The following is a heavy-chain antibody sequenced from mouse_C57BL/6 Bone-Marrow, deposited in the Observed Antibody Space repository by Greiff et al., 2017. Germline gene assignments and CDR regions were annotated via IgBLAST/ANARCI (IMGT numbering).Heavy chain of an antibody. V-gene: IGHV1-9*01. D-gene: IGHD2-1*01. J-gene: IGHJ4*01. Sequence: VQLQQSGAELMKPGASVKLSCKATGYTFTGYWIEWVKQRPGHGLEWIGEIFPGGGSTNYNEKFKGKATLPGEKSSSTVYLELSRLTSGDSAVYYCATGGNYGGAYLDDWGQGTSVTVSS. CDR3: ATGGNYGGAYLDD. CDR1: GYTFTGYW. CDR2: IFPGGGST.